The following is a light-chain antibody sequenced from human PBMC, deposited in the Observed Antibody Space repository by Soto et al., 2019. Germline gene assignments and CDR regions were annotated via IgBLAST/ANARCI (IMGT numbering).Light chain of an antibody. J-gene: IGKJ4*01. Sequence: EIVLTQSPDTLSLSPGERATLSCRASQSVSSALLAWYQQKPGQAPRLLIYRAYTRATGIPDRFNGSGSGTDFTLPISRLEPEDFAVYYCQQYESSPLTFGGGTKVEIK. CDR2: RAY. V-gene: IGKV3-20*01. CDR3: QQYESSPLT. CDR1: QSVSSAL.